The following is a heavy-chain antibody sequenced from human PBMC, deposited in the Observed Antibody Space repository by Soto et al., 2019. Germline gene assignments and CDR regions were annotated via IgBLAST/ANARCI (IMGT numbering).Heavy chain of an antibody. CDR2: IYHSGST. CDR1: GDSLTIGGHY. V-gene: IGHV4-31*03. Sequence: QVRLQESGPGLVRPSQTLYLTCSVSGDSLTIGGHYWTWIRQHPGKGLEWIGYIYHSGSTYYSPSFESRVTISFDTSENQFTLKLSSMTAADTAVYYCARWGDGFDLWGQGKMVTVSS. CDR3: ARWGDGFDL. J-gene: IGHJ3*01. D-gene: IGHD3-16*01.